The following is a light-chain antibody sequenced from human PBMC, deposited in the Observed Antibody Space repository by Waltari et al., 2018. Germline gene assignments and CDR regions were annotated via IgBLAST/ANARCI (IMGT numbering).Light chain of an antibody. Sequence: DIQMTQSPSSLSASVGDRVTITCRASQGISNYLAWYQQKPGKVPTLLIYGTSTLQSGVPARFSGSGSVTDFTLTISSLQPEDVATYYCQKYNSAPWTFGQGTKVEVK. CDR3: QKYNSAPWT. CDR2: GTS. CDR1: QGISNY. J-gene: IGKJ1*01. V-gene: IGKV1-27*01.